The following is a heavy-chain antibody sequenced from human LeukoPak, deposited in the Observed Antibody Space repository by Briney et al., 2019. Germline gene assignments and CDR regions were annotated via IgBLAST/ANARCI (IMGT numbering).Heavy chain of an antibody. CDR1: GFTFSSYS. J-gene: IGHJ6*04. Sequence: GGSLRLSCAASGFTFSSYSMNWVRQAPGKGLEWVSPISSSSSYIYYADSVKGRFTISRDNAKNSLYLQMNSLRVEDTAVYYCARGDRITMVRGVIIEFYYYYGMDVWGKGTTVTVSS. CDR2: ISSSSSYI. D-gene: IGHD3-10*01. CDR3: ARGDRITMVRGVIIEFYYYYGMDV. V-gene: IGHV3-21*01.